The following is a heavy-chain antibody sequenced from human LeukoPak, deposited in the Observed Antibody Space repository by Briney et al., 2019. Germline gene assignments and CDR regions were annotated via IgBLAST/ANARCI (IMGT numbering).Heavy chain of an antibody. CDR3: ARSPVATTPGVVYYYYGMDV. Sequence: AVTVSFTCSGGTFTIYAISWVRQAPGQGLELVGGIIPILGIANYSQKFQGRVTITADKSTSTAYMELSSRRSEDTAVYYCARSPVATTPGVVYYYYGMDVWGQGTTVTVSS. V-gene: IGHV1-69*10. J-gene: IGHJ6*02. CDR2: IIPILGIA. D-gene: IGHD1/OR15-1a*01. CDR1: GGTFTIYA.